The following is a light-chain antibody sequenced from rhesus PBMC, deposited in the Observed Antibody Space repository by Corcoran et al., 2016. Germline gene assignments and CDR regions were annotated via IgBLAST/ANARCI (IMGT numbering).Light chain of an antibody. CDR2: KGN. V-gene: IGKV2S2*01. CDR1: QSLLHSNGNTY. CDR3: MQSTKD. J-gene: IGKJ4*01. Sequence: DIVMTQTPLSLPVTPGEPASISCRSSQSLLHSNGNTYLDWYLQKPGHSPRLLIYKGNNRESGVPDRFSGSGSVTDFTLKISRVEPEDVGAYYCMQSTKDFGGGTKVEIK.